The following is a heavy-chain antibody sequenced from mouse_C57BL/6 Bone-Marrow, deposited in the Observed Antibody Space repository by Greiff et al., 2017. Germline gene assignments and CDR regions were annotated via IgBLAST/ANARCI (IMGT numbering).Heavy chain of an antibody. CDR2: INPGSGGT. D-gene: IGHD4-1*01. Sequence: QVQLQQSGAELVRPGTSVKVSCKASGYAFTNYLIEWVKQRPGQGLEWIGVINPGSGGTNYNEKFKGKATLTADKSSSTAYMQLSSLTSEDSAVYFCARRWVYARDYWGQGTSVTVSS. CDR1: GYAFTNYL. CDR3: ARRWVYARDY. V-gene: IGHV1-54*01. J-gene: IGHJ4*01.